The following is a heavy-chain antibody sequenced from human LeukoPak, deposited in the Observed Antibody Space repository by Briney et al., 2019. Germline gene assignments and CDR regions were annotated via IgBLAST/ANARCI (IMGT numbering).Heavy chain of an antibody. Sequence: GASLRLSCAASGFTFSSYTMTWVRQAPGKGLEWVSAFTSDTGDTYYAESVRGRSTISRDNSKNTPYLQMNSLRAEDTAVYYCARSITGDYWGQGTLVTVSS. D-gene: IGHD1-14*01. CDR2: FTSDTGDT. J-gene: IGHJ4*02. V-gene: IGHV3-23*01. CDR1: GFTFSSYT. CDR3: ARSITGDY.